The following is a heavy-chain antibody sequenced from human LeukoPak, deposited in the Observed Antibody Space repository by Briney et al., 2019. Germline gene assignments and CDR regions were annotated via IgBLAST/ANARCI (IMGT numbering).Heavy chain of an antibody. CDR2: ISGSGGST. V-gene: IGHV3-23*01. Sequence: GGSLRLSGAASGFTFSSYAMSWVRQAPGKGLEWVSAISGSGGSTYYADSVKGRFTISRDNSKNTLYLQMNSLRAEETAVNYCSKYKTSRTAIASGVFDIWGQGTMVTVSS. J-gene: IGHJ3*02. CDR3: SKYKTSRTAIASGVFDI. D-gene: IGHD5-18*01. CDR1: GFTFSSYA.